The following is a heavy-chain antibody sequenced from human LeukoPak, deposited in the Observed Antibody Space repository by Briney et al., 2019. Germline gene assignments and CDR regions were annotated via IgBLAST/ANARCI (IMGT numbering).Heavy chain of an antibody. CDR3: ARDRHYYGMDV. V-gene: IGHV3-48*03. J-gene: IGHJ6*02. CDR1: GFTFSSYE. Sequence: PGGSLTLSCAASGFTFSSYEMNWVRQAPGKGLEWVSYISSSGSTIYYADSVKGRFTISRDNSKNTLYLQINSLRAEDTAVYYCARDRHYYGMDVWGPGNTVTVSS. CDR2: ISSSGSTI.